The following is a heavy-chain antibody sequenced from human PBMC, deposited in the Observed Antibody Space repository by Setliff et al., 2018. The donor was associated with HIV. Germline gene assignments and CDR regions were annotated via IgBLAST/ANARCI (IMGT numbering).Heavy chain of an antibody. CDR1: GYTFTNYY. CDR2: INPNSGDT. V-gene: IGHV1-2*02. J-gene: IGHJ4*02. D-gene: IGHD5-18*01. CDR3: ARGKRWLQPYYLDY. Sequence: ASVKVSCKASGYTFTNYYMHWVRQAPGQGLEWMGWINPNSGDTNYAQKFQGRVTMTRDMSISTAYMELSRLRSDDTAVYYCARGKRWLQPYYLDYWGQGTLVTVSS.